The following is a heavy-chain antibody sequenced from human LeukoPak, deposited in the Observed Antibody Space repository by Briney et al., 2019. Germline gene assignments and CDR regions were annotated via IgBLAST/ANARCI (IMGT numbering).Heavy chain of an antibody. V-gene: IGHV3-48*02. J-gene: IGHJ4*02. Sequence: PGGSLRLSCAASGFTASSYSMAWVRQAPGKGLEWVSYVGRSTITIYYADSVRGRFTISRDNAKNSVYLQMNSLRDEDTAVYYCATWLQALDYWGQGTLVTVSS. CDR3: ATWLQALDY. D-gene: IGHD5-24*01. CDR1: GFTASSYS. CDR2: VGRSTITI.